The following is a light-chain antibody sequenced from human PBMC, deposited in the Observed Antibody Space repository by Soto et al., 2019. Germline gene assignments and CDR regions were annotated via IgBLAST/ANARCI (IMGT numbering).Light chain of an antibody. CDR1: QSISSN. CDR2: GAS. V-gene: IGKV3-15*01. Sequence: EIVMTQSPATLSVSPGERDTLSCRASQSISSNLAWYQQKPGQAPRLLIYGASTRATGIPATFSGSGSGTEFTLTISSLQSEDFAVYYCQQYNNWPFTFGPGTKVDIK. J-gene: IGKJ3*01. CDR3: QQYNNWPFT.